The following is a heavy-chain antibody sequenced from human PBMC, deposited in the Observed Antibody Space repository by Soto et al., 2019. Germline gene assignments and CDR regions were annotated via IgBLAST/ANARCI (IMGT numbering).Heavy chain of an antibody. J-gene: IGHJ4*02. D-gene: IGHD6-19*01. Sequence: PGGSLRLSCAASRFTFGNHAMSWVRQAPGKGLEWVSAIAASGATTYYADSVKGRLTVSRDNSKNTLYMQMNSLRAEDTAVYYCAKDRGGSGWRFDYWGQGTLVTVSS. V-gene: IGHV3-23*01. CDR1: RFTFGNHA. CDR2: IAASGATT. CDR3: AKDRGGSGWRFDY.